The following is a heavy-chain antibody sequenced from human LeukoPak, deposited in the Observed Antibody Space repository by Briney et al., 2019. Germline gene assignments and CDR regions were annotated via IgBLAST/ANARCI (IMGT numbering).Heavy chain of an antibody. J-gene: IGHJ5*02. Sequence: SETLSLTCAVSGYSISSGYYWGWIRQPPGKGLEWIGSIYHSGSTYYNPSLKSRATISVDTSKNQFSLKLSSVTAADTAVYYCARHEGRPPINWFDPWGQGTLVTVSS. CDR3: ARHEGRPPINWFDP. CDR2: IYHSGST. V-gene: IGHV4-38-2*01. D-gene: IGHD3-10*01. CDR1: GYSISSGYY.